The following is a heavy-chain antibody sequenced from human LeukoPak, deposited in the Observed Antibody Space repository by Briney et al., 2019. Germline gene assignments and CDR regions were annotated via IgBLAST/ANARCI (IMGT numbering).Heavy chain of an antibody. Sequence: SETLSLTCTVSGVSISTSRYYWGWIRQPPGKGLEWIGNIYYTGPTYYNASLESRVTISLDTSKNQFSLKLSSVTAADTAVYYCAGAVGYCSGGSCHNWFDPWGQGTLVTVSS. CDR3: AGAVGYCSGGSCHNWFDP. D-gene: IGHD2-15*01. CDR1: GVSISTSRYY. V-gene: IGHV4-39*07. CDR2: IYYTGPT. J-gene: IGHJ5*02.